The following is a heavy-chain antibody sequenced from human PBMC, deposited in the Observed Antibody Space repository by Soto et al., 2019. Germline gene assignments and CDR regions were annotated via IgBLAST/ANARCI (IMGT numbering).Heavy chain of an antibody. CDR1: GFTFSSYS. V-gene: IGHV3-48*02. Sequence: GGSLRLSCAASGFTFSSYSMNWVRQAPGKGLEWVSYISSSSSTIYYADSVKGRFTISRDNAKNSLYLQMNSLRDEDTAVYYCARERVVTAILGRWFDPWGQGTLVTVSS. D-gene: IGHD2-21*02. J-gene: IGHJ5*02. CDR3: ARERVVTAILGRWFDP. CDR2: ISSSSSTI.